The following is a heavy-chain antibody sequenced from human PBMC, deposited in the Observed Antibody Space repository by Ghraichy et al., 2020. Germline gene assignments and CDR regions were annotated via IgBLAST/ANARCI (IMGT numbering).Heavy chain of an antibody. D-gene: IGHD3-22*01. V-gene: IGHV2-5*02. J-gene: IGHJ4*02. CDR1: GFSLSTSEVG. Sequence: SGPTLVKPKQTLTLTCTLSGFSLSTSEVGVGWIRQPPGKALEWLAVIRWDGNTRYSPSLKNRLTITRVTFKNQVVLTMTNMDPVDTGTYYCAHRRYYDSSGYDYWGQGTLVTVAS. CDR3: AHRRYYDSSGYDY. CDR2: IRWDGNT.